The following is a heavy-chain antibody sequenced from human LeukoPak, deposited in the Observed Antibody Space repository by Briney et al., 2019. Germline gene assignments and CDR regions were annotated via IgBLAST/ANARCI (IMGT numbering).Heavy chain of an antibody. Sequence: SQTLSLTCTVSGGSISSNGYYWSWIRQHPGKGLEWIGYIYYSASTYYNPSLKSRVTISVDTSKNQFSLKLSSVTAADTAVYYCARVAEIDFWSGYHFDYWGQGTLVTVSS. D-gene: IGHD3-3*01. CDR1: GGSISSNGYY. CDR3: ARVAEIDFWSGYHFDY. J-gene: IGHJ4*02. V-gene: IGHV4-31*03. CDR2: IYYSAST.